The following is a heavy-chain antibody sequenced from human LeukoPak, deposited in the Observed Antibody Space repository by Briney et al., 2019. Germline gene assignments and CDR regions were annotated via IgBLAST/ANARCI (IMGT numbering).Heavy chain of an antibody. D-gene: IGHD3-10*01. V-gene: IGHV3-30-3*01. J-gene: IGHJ5*02. CDR3: ARAAYSFTSGLSWFDP. CDR1: GFTFSSYA. Sequence: TGGSLRLSCAASGFTFSSYAMHWVRQAPGKGLEWVAVVSSDGSNKYYADSVKGRFTISGDNSNNTLFLQMNSLRAEDTAVYYCARAAYSFTSGLSWFDPWGQGTLVAVSS. CDR2: VSSDGSNK.